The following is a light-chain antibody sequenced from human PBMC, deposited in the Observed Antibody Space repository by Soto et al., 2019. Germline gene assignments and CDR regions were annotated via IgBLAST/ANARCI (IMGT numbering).Light chain of an antibody. V-gene: IGKV3-20*01. CDR1: HTGTNKY. CDR2: GVY. Sequence: IVWTQSQVTLSLSPVSRATLSCMASHTGTNKYLAWYQHKSGQAPRLLIYGVYTRASGIPSRFSGSGSGTEFTLTITRLEPEDSAVYFCQHYGYSQCTFGQGTKVEIK. J-gene: IGKJ1*01. CDR3: QHYGYSQCT.